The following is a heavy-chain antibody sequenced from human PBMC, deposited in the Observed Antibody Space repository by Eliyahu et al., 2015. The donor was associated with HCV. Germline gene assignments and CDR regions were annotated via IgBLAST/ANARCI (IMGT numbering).Heavy chain of an antibody. Sequence: QVQLQESGPGLVKPSETLSLPCTVSGGSITTYYWSWIRQPPGKGLEWFGXXPYTGSTNYNPSLKSRVTISVDTSKNQFSLNLTXVTAADTAVYYCASGGGGIAVAGTGGWFDPWGQGTLVTVSS. CDR2: XPYTGST. V-gene: IGHV4-59*01. J-gene: IGHJ5*02. CDR1: GGSITTYY. D-gene: IGHD6-19*01. CDR3: ASGGGGIAVAGTGGWFDP.